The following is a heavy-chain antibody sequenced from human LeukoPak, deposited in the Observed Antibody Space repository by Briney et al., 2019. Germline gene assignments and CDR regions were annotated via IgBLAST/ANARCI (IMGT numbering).Heavy chain of an antibody. CDR2: IYYSGST. CDR3: ARSYDSTVWYFDL. D-gene: IGHD3-22*01. CDR1: GGSISSYC. V-gene: IGHV4-59*08. Sequence: SETLSLTCTVSGGSISSYCWSWIRQPPGKGLEWIGYIYYSGSTNYNPSLKSRVTISVDTSKNQFSLKLSSVTAADTAVYYCARSYDSTVWYFDLWGRGTLVTVSS. J-gene: IGHJ2*01.